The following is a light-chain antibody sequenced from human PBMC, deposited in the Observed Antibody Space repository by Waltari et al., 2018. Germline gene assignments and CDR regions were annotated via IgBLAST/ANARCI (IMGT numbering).Light chain of an antibody. CDR2: ADS. CDR1: NLGGKS. J-gene: IGLJ2*01. V-gene: IGLV3-21*02. CDR3: QVWDSDSDRHVL. Sequence: SFVLTQPPSVTVAPGQTARITCGGKNLGGKSVHWYQQKPGQAPVLVVYADSGRRAGIPPRFSGFNSGDAATLIISRVEAGDEADFYCQVWDSDSDRHVLFGGGTKLTVL.